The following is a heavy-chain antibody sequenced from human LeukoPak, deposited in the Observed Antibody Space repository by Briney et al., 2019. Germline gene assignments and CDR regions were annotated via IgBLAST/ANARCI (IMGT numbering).Heavy chain of an antibody. J-gene: IGHJ4*02. CDR2: LSHSGSKT. Sequence: PGGSLRPSCAASGFTFSNYDMSWVRQAPGKGLEWVSGLSHSGSKTYFADSVKGRFAISRDNSKNTLYLQMNTLRADDTAVYYCVQETGHNWGYLDYWGQGTLVTVSS. D-gene: IGHD1-1*01. CDR1: GFTFSNYD. V-gene: IGHV3-23*01. CDR3: VQETGHNWGYLDY.